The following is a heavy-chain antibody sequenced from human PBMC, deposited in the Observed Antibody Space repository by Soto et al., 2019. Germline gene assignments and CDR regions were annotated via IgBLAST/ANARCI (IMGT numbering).Heavy chain of an antibody. V-gene: IGHV3-23*01. Sequence: GGSLSLSCAASGFSFNNYAMNWVRQAPGQGLEWVSTISDSGSTYYADSVKGRFTISRDNSKNTLYLQMKSLRAEDTAVYFCAKDVGGHYCTPTSCLYFFHSWGRGTLVTVSS. CDR1: GFSFNNYA. J-gene: IGHJ4*02. CDR3: AKDVGGHYCTPTSCLYFFHS. D-gene: IGHD2-2*01. CDR2: ISDSGST.